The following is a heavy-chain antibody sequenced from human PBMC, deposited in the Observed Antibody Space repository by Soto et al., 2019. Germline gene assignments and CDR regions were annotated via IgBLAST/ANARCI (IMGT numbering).Heavy chain of an antibody. CDR3: ASWHDILKYFDY. D-gene: IGHD3-9*01. CDR1: GGSISSYY. CDR2: IYYSGST. Sequence: QVQLQESGPGLVKPSETVYLTCTVSGGSISSYYWSWIRQPPGKGLEWIGYIYYSGSTNYNTSLKSRVTISVDTSKNQFSLKLSSVTAADTAVYYCASWHDILKYFDYWGQGTLVTVSS. V-gene: IGHV4-59*01. J-gene: IGHJ4*02.